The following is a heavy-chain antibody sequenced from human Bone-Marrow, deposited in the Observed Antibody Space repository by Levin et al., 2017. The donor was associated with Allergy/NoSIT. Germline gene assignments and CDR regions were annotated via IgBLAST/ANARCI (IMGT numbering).Heavy chain of an antibody. V-gene: IGHV4-59*01. CDR3: ALLRRDESY. J-gene: IGHJ4*02. Sequence: SCSVSGGSIASFYWTWIRQSPGKGLEWIGYIFYVGGTNFNPSLEGRATISIDKSKKQFSLELTSVTAADTAIYYCALLRRDESYWGQGSQVTVSS. CDR1: GGSIASFY. CDR2: IFYVGGT. D-gene: IGHD5-24*01.